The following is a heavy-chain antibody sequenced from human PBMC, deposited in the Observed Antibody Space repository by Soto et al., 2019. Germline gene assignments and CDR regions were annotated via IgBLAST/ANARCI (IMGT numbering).Heavy chain of an antibody. J-gene: IGHJ6*02. CDR2: ISYDGSNK. D-gene: IGHD3-10*01. CDR3: ARDHGSGSYYNDYYYYGMDV. V-gene: IGHV3-30-3*01. CDR1: GFTFSSYA. Sequence: QAGGSLRLSCAASGFTFSSYAMHWVRQAPGKGLEWVAVISYDGSNKYYADSVKGRFTISRDNSKNTLYLQMNSLRAEDTAVYYCARDHGSGSYYNDYYYYGMDVWGQGTTVTVSS.